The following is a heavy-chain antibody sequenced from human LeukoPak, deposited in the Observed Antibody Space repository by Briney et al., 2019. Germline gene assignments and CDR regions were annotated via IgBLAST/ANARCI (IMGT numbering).Heavy chain of an antibody. CDR2: IKQDGSEK. CDR3: ARDQGALDI. CDR1: GFTFSHYW. V-gene: IGHV3-7*01. J-gene: IGHJ3*02. Sequence: GGSLGLSCAASGFTFSHYWMSWVRQAPGKGLEWLANIKQDGSEKYYVDSVKGRFTISRDNAKNSLYLQMNSQRAEDTAIYYCARDQGALDIWGQGTMVTVSS.